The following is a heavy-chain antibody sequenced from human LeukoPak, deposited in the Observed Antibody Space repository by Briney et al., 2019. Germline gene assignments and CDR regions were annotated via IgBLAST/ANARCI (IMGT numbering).Heavy chain of an antibody. Sequence: GASVKVSCKASGYTFTGYYMHWVRQAPGHGLEWMGWINPNSGGTNYAQKFQGRVTMTRDTSISAAYMELSRLRSDDTAVYYCARGPSTDYYDSSGYYGHYWGQGTLVTVSS. V-gene: IGHV1-2*02. CDR1: GYTFTGYY. J-gene: IGHJ4*02. CDR2: INPNSGGT. D-gene: IGHD3-22*01. CDR3: ARGPSTDYYDSSGYYGHY.